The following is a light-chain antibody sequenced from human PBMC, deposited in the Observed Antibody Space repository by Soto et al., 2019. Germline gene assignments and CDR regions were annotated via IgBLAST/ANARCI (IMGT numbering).Light chain of an antibody. J-gene: IGLJ2*01. V-gene: IGLV2-14*01. CDR3: SSYTSSSVV. Sequence: QSALTQPASVSGSPGQSITISCTGTSSDVGVYNYVSWYQQHPGQAPKLMISDVSNRPSGVSNRFSGSKSGNTASLTISGLQAEDEADYYCSSYTSSSVVFGGGTKLAVL. CDR1: SSDVGVYNY. CDR2: DVS.